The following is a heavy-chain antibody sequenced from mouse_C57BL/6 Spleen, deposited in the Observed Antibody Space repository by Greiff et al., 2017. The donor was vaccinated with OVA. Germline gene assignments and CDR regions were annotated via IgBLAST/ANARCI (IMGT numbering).Heavy chain of an antibody. CDR1: GYTFTSYW. V-gene: IGHV1-61*01. J-gene: IGHJ4*01. D-gene: IGHD1-1*01. CDR2: IYPSDSES. Sequence: QVQLQQPGAELVRPGSSVKLSCKASGYTFTSYWMDWVKQRPGQGLEWIGNIYPSDSESHSNQKFKDKATLTVDKSSSTAYMQLSSLTSEDSAVYYCARVYYGSSYYYAMDYWGQGTSVTVSS. CDR3: ARVYYGSSYYYAMDY.